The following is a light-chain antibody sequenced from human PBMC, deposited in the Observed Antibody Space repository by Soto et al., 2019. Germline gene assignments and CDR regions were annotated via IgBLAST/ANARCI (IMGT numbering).Light chain of an antibody. CDR3: QLYGISPH. J-gene: IGKJ5*01. V-gene: IGKV3D-15*01. Sequence: DIFMTQSPSTLSASPVEIATLSCRASQSATSNFAWYQQKPGQAPRLLIYDASNRATGIPARFSGSGSGTDFTLTISSLEPEDFAVYYCQLYGISPHFGQGTPGD. CDR2: DAS. CDR1: QSATSN.